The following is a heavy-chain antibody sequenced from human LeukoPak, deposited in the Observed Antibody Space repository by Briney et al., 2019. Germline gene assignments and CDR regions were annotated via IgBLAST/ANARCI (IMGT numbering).Heavy chain of an antibody. J-gene: IGHJ4*02. Sequence: GGSLRLSCAASGFTFDDYTMPWVRQAPGKGLEWVSLISWDGGSTYYADSVKGRFTISRDNSKNSLYLQMNSLRTEDTALYYCAKVAIYYDSSGYLDYWGQGTLVTVSS. CDR2: ISWDGGST. CDR1: GFTFDDYT. V-gene: IGHV3-43*01. D-gene: IGHD3-22*01. CDR3: AKVAIYYDSSGYLDY.